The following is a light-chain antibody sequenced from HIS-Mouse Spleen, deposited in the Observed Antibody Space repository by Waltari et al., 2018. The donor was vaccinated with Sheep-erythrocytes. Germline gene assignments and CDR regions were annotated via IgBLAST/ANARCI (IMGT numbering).Light chain of an antibody. J-gene: IGLJ3*02. CDR3: CSYAGSSTPWV. V-gene: IGLV2-23*01. Sequence: QSALTQPASVSGSPGQSIPISCTGPSSDAWSYNLFPWYQQHPGKAPKLMIYEGSKRPSGVSNRFSGSKSGNTASLTISGLQAEDEADYYCCSYAGSSTPWVFGGGTKLTVL. CDR1: SSDAWSYNL. CDR2: EGS.